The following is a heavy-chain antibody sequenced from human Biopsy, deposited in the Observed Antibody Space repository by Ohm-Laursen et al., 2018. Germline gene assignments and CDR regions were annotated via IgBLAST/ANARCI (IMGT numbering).Heavy chain of an antibody. Sequence: SLRLSCSASGFDFSDYSMSWVRQAPGKGLEWVSSISASDDSKYYGDSVKGRFTISRDSSTNTLYLQMNGLRADDTAVYYCATGPVQMVYANLRGEFASWGQGALVTVSS. V-gene: IGHV3-23*01. CDR1: GFDFSDYS. CDR2: ISASDDSK. CDR3: ATGPVQMVYANLRGEFAS. D-gene: IGHD2-8*01. J-gene: IGHJ5*02.